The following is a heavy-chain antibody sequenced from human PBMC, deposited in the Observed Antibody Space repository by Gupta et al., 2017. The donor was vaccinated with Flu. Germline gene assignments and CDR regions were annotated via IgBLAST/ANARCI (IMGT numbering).Heavy chain of an antibody. J-gene: IGHJ4*02. D-gene: IGHD2-2*01. CDR3: ARERYCSSTSCYSNFDY. CDR2: INPNSGGT. V-gene: IGHV1-2*02. CDR1: GYTFTGYY. Sequence: QVQLVQSGAEVKKPGASVKVSCRASGYTFTGYYMHWVRQAPGQGLEWMGWINPNSGGTNYAQKFQGRVTMTRDTSISTAYMELSRLRSDDTAVYYCARERYCSSTSCYSNFDYWGQGTLVTVAS.